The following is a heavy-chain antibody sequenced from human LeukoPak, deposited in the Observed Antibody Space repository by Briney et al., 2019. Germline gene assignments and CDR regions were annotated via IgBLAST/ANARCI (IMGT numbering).Heavy chain of an antibody. Sequence: SQTLSLTCAISGDSVSSNSAAWNWIRQSPSRGLEWLGRTYYRSKWYNDYAVSVKSRISINPDTSKNQFSLQLNSVTPEDTAVYYCARVRRDGYNLDGYYFDYWGQGTLVTVSS. D-gene: IGHD5-24*01. V-gene: IGHV6-1*01. CDR1: GDSVSSNSAA. CDR3: ARVRRDGYNLDGYYFDY. J-gene: IGHJ4*02. CDR2: TYYRSKWYN.